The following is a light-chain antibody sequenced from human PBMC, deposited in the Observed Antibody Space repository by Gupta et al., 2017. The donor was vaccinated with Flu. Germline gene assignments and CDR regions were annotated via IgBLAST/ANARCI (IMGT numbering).Light chain of an antibody. CDR2: KAS. Sequence: PSTLSASVGDRVTITCRASQSISSWLAWYQQKPGKAPKLLIYKASSLESGVPSRFSGSGSGTEFTLTISSLQPGDFATYYCQQYKSYSRTFGQGTKLEIK. V-gene: IGKV1-5*03. CDR1: QSISSW. CDR3: QQYKSYSRT. J-gene: IGKJ2*01.